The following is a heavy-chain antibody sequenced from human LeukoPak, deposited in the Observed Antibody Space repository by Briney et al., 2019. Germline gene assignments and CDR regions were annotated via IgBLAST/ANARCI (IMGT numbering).Heavy chain of an antibody. Sequence: SETLSLTCTVSGGSISSYYWNWIRQPPGKGLEWIGYIYYSGSTNYNPSLKSRVTISVDTSKNQFSLKLSSVTAADTAVYYCARDRSSGWYWFDPWGQGTLVTVSS. J-gene: IGHJ5*02. CDR3: ARDRSSGWYWFDP. D-gene: IGHD6-19*01. CDR2: IYYSGST. CDR1: GGSISSYY. V-gene: IGHV4-59*01.